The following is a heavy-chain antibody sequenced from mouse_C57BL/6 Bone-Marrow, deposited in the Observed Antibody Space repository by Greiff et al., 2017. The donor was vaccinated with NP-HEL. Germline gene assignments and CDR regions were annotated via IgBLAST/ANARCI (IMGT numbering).Heavy chain of an antibody. J-gene: IGHJ2*01. CDR3: TRHPYYYGSSGYFDY. V-gene: IGHV6-6*01. Sequence: EVKLVESGGGLVQPGGSMKLSCAASGFTFSDAWMDWVRQSPEKGLEWVAEIRNKANNHATYYAESVKGRFTISIDDSKSSVYLQMNSLRADDTGIYYCTRHPYYYGSSGYFDYWGQGTTLTVSS. CDR1: GFTFSDAW. CDR2: IRNKANNHAT. D-gene: IGHD1-1*01.